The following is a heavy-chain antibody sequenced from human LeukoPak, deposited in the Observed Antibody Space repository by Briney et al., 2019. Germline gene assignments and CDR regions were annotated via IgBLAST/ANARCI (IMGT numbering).Heavy chain of an antibody. V-gene: IGHV1-69*05. D-gene: IGHD6-19*01. CDR2: IIPIFGTA. J-gene: IGHJ6*03. CDR3: ARVPPGIAVAGYYYYYMDV. CDR1: GGTFSSYA. Sequence: GASVKVSCKASGGTFSSYAISWVRQAPGQGLEWMGGIIPIFGTANYAQKFQGRVTITTDESTSTAYMELSSLRSEDTAVYYCARVPPGIAVAGYYYYYMDVWGKGTTVTVSS.